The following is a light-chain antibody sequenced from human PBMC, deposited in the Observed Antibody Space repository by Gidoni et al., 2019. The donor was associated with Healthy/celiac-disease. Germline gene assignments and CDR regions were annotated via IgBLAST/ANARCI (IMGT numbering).Light chain of an antibody. CDR3: EQSYRTAWT. Sequence: IQITQSPSSLSASVGDRVTNTCRASQSISSCLNWYQHKPGKAPKLLINAASSLQSGVPTRFSGSGCGTEFTLAISSLQPEDVATYYCEQSYRTAWTFGQXTKVEIK. CDR1: QSISSC. J-gene: IGKJ1*01. V-gene: IGKV1-39*01. CDR2: AAS.